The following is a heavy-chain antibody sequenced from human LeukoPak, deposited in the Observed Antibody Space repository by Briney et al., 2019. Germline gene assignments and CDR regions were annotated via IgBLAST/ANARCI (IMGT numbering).Heavy chain of an antibody. J-gene: IGHJ4*02. CDR2: INPSTGFT. D-gene: IGHD1-26*01. Sequence: ASVKLSCKASGYTFTSYYMHWVRQAPGQGLEWMGLINPSTGFTTYAQRFQGRVTMTSDVSTSTVYMDLNNLRSEDTAVYYCARVRAVGARYGGGYFDYWGQGTLVTVSS. CDR1: GYTFTSYY. V-gene: IGHV1-46*01. CDR3: ARVRAVGARYGGGYFDY.